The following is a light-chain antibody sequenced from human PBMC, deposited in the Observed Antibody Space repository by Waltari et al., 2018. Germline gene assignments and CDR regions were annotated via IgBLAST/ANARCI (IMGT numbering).Light chain of an antibody. J-gene: IGLJ3*02. Sequence: QSVLTQPPSASGTPGQRVTISCSGSSSNIGSNTVNWHQQLPGTAPKLLIYRNDQRPSGVPDRFSGSRSGTSASLAISGLHSEDEADYYCVTWDDSLKGWVFGGGTKLTVL. V-gene: IGLV1-44*01. CDR2: RND. CDR1: SSNIGSNT. CDR3: VTWDDSLKGWV.